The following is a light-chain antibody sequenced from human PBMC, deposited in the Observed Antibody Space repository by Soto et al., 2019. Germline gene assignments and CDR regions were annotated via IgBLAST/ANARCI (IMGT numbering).Light chain of an antibody. CDR2: AAS. CDR3: QQSYSTSPIT. Sequence: DIQMTQSPSSLSASVGDRVTMTCRASETISTFLNWYQHKPGKAPKLLIYAASRLQSGVPSRFSGSGSGTDFTLTINGLQPEDFASYYCQQSYSTSPITFGQGTRRE. J-gene: IGKJ5*01. CDR1: ETISTF. V-gene: IGKV1-39*01.